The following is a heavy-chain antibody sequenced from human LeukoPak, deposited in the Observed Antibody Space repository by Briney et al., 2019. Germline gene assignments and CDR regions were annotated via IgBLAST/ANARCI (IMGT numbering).Heavy chain of an antibody. Sequence: GSLRLSCAASGFTFSDYWMHWVRQAPGKGLVWVSRVNRDGSSTSYADSVKGRFTISRDNSKNTLYLQMNSLRAEDTAVYYCAKGKYSSSWYYFDYWGQGTLVTVSS. J-gene: IGHJ4*02. D-gene: IGHD6-13*01. CDR1: GFTFSDYW. CDR3: AKGKYSSSWYYFDY. V-gene: IGHV3-74*01. CDR2: VNRDGSST.